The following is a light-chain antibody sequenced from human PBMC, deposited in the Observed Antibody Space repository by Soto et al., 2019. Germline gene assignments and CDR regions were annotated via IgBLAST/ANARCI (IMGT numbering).Light chain of an antibody. J-gene: IGKJ5*01. CDR2: GAS. V-gene: IGKV1-39*01. CDR3: QRCCHSFP. Sequence: SSLSASVGDRVTITCGASQSISSYLNWYQYKPGKAPKVLIYGASTLQSGVPSRFSGSGSGTDFTLTISSLLTHKSAYYFCQRCCHSFPFG. CDR1: QSISSY.